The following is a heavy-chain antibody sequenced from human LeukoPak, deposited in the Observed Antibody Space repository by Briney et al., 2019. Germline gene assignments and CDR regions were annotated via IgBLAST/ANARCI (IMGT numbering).Heavy chain of an antibody. V-gene: IGHV4-39*07. CDR1: GGSISSSSYY. CDR2: IYYSGST. CDR3: ASYCSGGSCYAQYFQH. J-gene: IGHJ1*01. D-gene: IGHD2-15*01. Sequence: SQTLSLTCTVSGGSISSSSYYWGWIRQPPGKGLEWIGSIYYSGSTYYNPSLKSRVTISVDTSKNQFSLKLSSVTAADTAVYYCASYCSGGSCYAQYFQHWGQGTLVTVSS.